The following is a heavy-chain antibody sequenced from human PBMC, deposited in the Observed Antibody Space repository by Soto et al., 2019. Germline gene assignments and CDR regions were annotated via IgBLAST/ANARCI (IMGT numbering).Heavy chain of an antibody. CDR1: GYTFTSYG. CDR2: ISAYNGNT. Sequence: GASVKVSCKASGYTFTSYGIIWVRQAPGQGLEWMGWISAYNGNTNYAQKLQGRVTMTTDTSTSTAYMELRSLRSDDTAVYYCARDPGVAARPNPTYYYYYGMDVWGQVTTVTVSS. D-gene: IGHD6-6*01. CDR3: ARDPGVAARPNPTYYYYYGMDV. V-gene: IGHV1-18*01. J-gene: IGHJ6*02.